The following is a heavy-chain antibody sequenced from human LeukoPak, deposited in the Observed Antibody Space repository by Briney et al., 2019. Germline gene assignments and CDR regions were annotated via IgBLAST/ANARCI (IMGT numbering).Heavy chain of an antibody. Sequence: ASVKVSCKASGYTFIDYYFNWVRQAPGQGPEWMGIINPSGGSTSYAQKFQGRVTMTRDTSTSTVYMELSSLRSEDTAVYYCARAGHVWGSYRYREDYWGQGTLVTVSS. V-gene: IGHV1-46*01. CDR1: GYTFIDYY. D-gene: IGHD3-16*02. CDR2: INPSGGST. J-gene: IGHJ4*02. CDR3: ARAGHVWGSYRYREDY.